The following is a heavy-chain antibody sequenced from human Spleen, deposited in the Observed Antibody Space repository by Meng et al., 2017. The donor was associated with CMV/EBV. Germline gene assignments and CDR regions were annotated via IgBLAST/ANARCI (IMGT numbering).Heavy chain of an antibody. D-gene: IGHD3-3*01. J-gene: IGHJ6*02. CDR1: GGSISSSSYY. V-gene: IGHV4-39*07. CDR2: IYYSGST. Sequence: SETLSLTCTVSGGSISSSSYYWGWIRQPPGKGLEWIGSIYYSGSTYYNPSLKSRVTISVDTSKNQFSLKLSSVTAADTAVYYCARDWKRITIFGVVTSYGMDVWGQGTTVTVSS. CDR3: ARDWKRITIFGVVTSYGMDV.